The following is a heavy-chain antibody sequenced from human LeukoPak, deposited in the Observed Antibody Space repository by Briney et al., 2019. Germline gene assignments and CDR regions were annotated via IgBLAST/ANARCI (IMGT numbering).Heavy chain of an antibody. D-gene: IGHD3-10*01. CDR3: ARGHGSGYTNWFDP. V-gene: IGHV1-46*01. CDR1: GGTFSSYA. J-gene: IGHJ5*02. Sequence: ASVKVSCKASGGTFSSYAISWVRQAPGQGLEWMGIINPSGGSTSYAQKFQGRVTMTRDTSTSTVYMGVRSLRSEDTAVYYCARGHGSGYTNWFDPWGQGTLVTVSS. CDR2: INPSGGST.